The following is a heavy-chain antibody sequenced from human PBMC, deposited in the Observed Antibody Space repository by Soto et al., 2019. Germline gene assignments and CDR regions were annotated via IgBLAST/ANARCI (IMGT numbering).Heavy chain of an antibody. CDR2: ISSTSSYT. Sequence: GGSLRLSCAASGFTFSTYGMNWVRQAPGKGLEWVSSISSTSSYTHYSDSVKGRFTISRDNANNSLFLQMNSLRAEDTATYYCARDLALAGNYWGQGALVTVSS. CDR3: ARDLALAGNY. J-gene: IGHJ4*02. CDR1: GFTFSTYG. V-gene: IGHV3-21*01. D-gene: IGHD6-19*01.